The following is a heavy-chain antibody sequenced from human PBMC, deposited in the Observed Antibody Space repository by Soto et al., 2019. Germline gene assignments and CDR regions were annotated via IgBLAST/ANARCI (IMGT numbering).Heavy chain of an antibody. CDR3: ARDGMPSSSGWGVYYYYGMDV. CDR2: ISSSGSTI. CDR1: GFTFSDYY. J-gene: IGHJ6*02. V-gene: IGHV3-11*01. Sequence: PGGSLRLSCAASGFTFSDYYMSWIRQAPGKGLEWVSYISSSGSTIYYADSVKGRFTISRDNAKNSLYLQMNSLRAEDTAVYYCARDGMPSSSGWGVYYYYGMDVWGQGTTVTVSS. D-gene: IGHD6-19*01.